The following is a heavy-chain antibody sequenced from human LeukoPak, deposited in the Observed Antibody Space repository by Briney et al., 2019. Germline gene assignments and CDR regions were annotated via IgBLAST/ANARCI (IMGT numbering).Heavy chain of an antibody. CDR2: ISSSSSTI. CDR1: GFTFSSYS. J-gene: IGHJ6*03. CDR3: ARRSSSGWYPDYYYYYMDV. Sequence: PGGSLRLSCAASGFTFSSYSMNWVRQAPGKGLEWVSYISSSSSTIYYADSVKGRFTISRDNAKNSLYLQMNSLRAEDTAVYYCARRSSSGWYPDYYYYYMDVWGKGTTVTISS. V-gene: IGHV3-48*01. D-gene: IGHD6-19*01.